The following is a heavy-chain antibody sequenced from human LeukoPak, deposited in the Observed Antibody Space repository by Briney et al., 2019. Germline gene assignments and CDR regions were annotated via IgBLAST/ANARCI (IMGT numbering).Heavy chain of an antibody. Sequence: PSETLSLTCTVSGGSISSSSYYWGWIRQPPGKGLEWIGSIYYSGGTYYNPSLKSRVTISVDTSKNQFSLKLSSVTAADTAVYYCATGGPAPNIAAFDYWGQGTLVTVSS. D-gene: IGHD6-13*01. V-gene: IGHV4-39*01. J-gene: IGHJ4*02. CDR1: GGSISSSSYY. CDR2: IYYSGGT. CDR3: ATGGPAPNIAAFDY.